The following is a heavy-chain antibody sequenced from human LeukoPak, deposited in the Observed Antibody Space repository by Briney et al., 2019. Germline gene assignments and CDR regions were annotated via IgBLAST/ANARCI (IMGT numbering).Heavy chain of an antibody. Sequence: GGSLRLTCAASRFIFSNHWMTWVSQAPGKGLERVASISSSSSYIYYADSVKGRFTISRDNAKNSLYLQMNSLRAEDTAVYYCALIVHGRHAFDIWGQGTMVTVSS. CDR2: ISSSSSYI. D-gene: IGHD6-6*01. J-gene: IGHJ3*02. CDR3: ALIVHGRHAFDI. V-gene: IGHV3-21*01. CDR1: RFIFSNHW.